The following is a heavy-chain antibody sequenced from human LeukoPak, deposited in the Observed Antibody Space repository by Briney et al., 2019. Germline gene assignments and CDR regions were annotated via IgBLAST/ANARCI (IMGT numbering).Heavy chain of an antibody. J-gene: IGHJ4*02. Sequence: SETLSLTCTVSGGSISNYYWSWIRQPPGKGLEWIGYIYYSGSTNYNPSLKSRVTISVDTSKNQFSLKLSSVTAADTAVYYCASAPVVPAAIYDFDYWGQGTLVTVSS. CDR2: IYYSGST. V-gene: IGHV4-59*08. CDR1: GGSISNYY. CDR3: ASAPVVPAAIYDFDY. D-gene: IGHD2-2*01.